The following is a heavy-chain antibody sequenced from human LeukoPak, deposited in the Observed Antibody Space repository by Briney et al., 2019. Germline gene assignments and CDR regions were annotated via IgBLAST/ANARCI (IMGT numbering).Heavy chain of an antibody. J-gene: IGHJ3*02. CDR2: ISGSGGST. CDR1: GFTFSSYA. Sequence: QSGGSLRLSCAASGFTFSSYAMSWVRQAPGKGLEWVSAISGSGGSTYYADSVKGRFTISRDNSKNTLYLQMNSLRAEDTAVYYCARDAPVWVVGATGDAFDIWGQGTMVTVSS. D-gene: IGHD1-26*01. CDR3: ARDAPVWVVGATGDAFDI. V-gene: IGHV3-23*01.